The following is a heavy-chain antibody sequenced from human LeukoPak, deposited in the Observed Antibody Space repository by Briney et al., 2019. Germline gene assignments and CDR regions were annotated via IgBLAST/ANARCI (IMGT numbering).Heavy chain of an antibody. D-gene: IGHD5-12*01. CDR3: ARGPSGYHNT. J-gene: IGHJ4*02. V-gene: IGHV3-21*01. CDR2: ITSSSSYI. CDR1: GFTFSHYT. Sequence: GGSLRLSCAASGFTFSHYTMNWVRQAPGKGLEWISSITSSSSYIYYADSLKGRFTISRDNAKNSLYLQMNSLRAEDTAVYYCARGPSGYHNTGGQGTLVTVSS.